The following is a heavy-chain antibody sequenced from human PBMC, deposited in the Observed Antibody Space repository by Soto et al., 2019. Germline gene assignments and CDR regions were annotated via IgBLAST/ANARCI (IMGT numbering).Heavy chain of an antibody. J-gene: IGHJ4*02. V-gene: IGHV3-21*01. D-gene: IGHD6-6*01. CDR2: ISSSSSYI. Sequence: EVQLVESGGGLFKTGGSLRLSCAASGFTFSSYSMNWFRQSPWKGLEWVSSISSSSSYIYYADSVKGRFTISRDNAKNSLYLQMNSLRAEDTAVYYCARAKNGAAHYWGQGTLVTVSS. CDR1: GFTFSSYS. CDR3: ARAKNGAAHY.